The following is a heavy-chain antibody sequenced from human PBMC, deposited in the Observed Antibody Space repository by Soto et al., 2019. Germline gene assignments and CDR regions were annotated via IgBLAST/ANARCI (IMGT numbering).Heavy chain of an antibody. Sequence: EVQLVESGGGLVQPGGSLRLSCAASGFTFSSYWMHWVRQAPGKGLVWVSRINSDGSSTSYADSVKGRFTISRDNAKNTLYLQMNSLRAEDTAVYYCAREGSYCSSSSCLYYYYYYYMDVWGKGTTVTVSS. V-gene: IGHV3-74*01. J-gene: IGHJ6*03. CDR2: INSDGSST. CDR3: AREGSYCSSSSCLYYYYYYYMDV. CDR1: GFTFSSYW. D-gene: IGHD2-2*01.